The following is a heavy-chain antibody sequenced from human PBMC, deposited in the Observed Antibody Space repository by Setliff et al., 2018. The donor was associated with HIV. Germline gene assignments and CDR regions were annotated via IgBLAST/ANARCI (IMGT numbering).Heavy chain of an antibody. J-gene: IGHJ4*02. CDR3: AKPPALPQWELLDY. Sequence: HPGGSLRLSCAASGFTFSSYGMHWVRQAPGKGLEWVAFIRYDGSNKYYADSVKGRFTISRDNSKNTLYLQMNSLRAEDTAVYYCAKPPALPQWELLDYWGQGTLVTVSS. CDR1: GFTFSSYG. D-gene: IGHD1-26*01. CDR2: IRYDGSNK. V-gene: IGHV3-30*02.